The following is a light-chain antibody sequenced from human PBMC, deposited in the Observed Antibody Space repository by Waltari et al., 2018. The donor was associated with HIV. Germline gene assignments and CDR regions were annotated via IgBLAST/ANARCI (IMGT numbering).Light chain of an antibody. J-gene: IGKJ4*01. CDR2: WAS. CDR1: RTILYSSETSDC. Sequence: DIVMTPSPNSLAVSLGERATINCRSSRTILYSSETSDCLAWYQQKPGQSPKVLIYWASTRASGVPDRFSGSGSGTNFSLTISALQSDDVALYYCQQYYTPGPTFGGGTKVEIK. V-gene: IGKV4-1*01. CDR3: QQYYTPGPT.